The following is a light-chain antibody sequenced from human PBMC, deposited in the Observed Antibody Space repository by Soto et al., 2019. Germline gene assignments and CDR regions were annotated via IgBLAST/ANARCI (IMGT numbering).Light chain of an antibody. J-gene: IGKJ4*01. CDR1: QSVLSSSNNKNY. CDR2: WAS. CDR3: QHYYSSPLT. V-gene: IGKV4-1*01. Sequence: DIVVTQAPDSLCVPLGARSTINCKYNQSVLSSSNNKNYLAWYQQKPGQPPKVVIYWASTRGSGVPDRFSGSGSGTDFTLTISSLQAEDVAVYYCQHYYSSPLTFGGGTKVDNK.